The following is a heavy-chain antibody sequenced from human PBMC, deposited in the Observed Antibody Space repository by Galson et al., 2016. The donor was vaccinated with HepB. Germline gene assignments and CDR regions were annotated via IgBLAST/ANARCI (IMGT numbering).Heavy chain of an antibody. CDR1: GFTFSSYA. CDR2: ISGSGVST. D-gene: IGHD6-13*01. J-gene: IGHJ4*02. Sequence: SLRLSCAASGFTFSSYAISWVRQAPGKGLEWVSLISGSGVSTYYADSVKGRFTISRDNSKNTLYLLMNSLRADDTAVYYCARGLQNPTRTSSYYFDYWGQGALVTVSS. CDR3: ARGLQNPTRTSSYYFDY. V-gene: IGHV3-23*01.